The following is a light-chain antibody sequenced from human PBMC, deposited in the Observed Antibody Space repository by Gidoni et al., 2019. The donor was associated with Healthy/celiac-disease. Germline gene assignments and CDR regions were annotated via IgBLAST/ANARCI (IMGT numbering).Light chain of an antibody. Sequence: QSVLTQPPSESGTPGQRVTISCSGSSPNLGSNTVNWYQQLPGTAPKLLIYSNNKRPSGVPDRFAGSKSGTSASLAISGLQSEDEADYYCAAWDDSLNGYWVFGGGTKLTVL. V-gene: IGLV1-44*01. J-gene: IGLJ3*02. CDR2: SNN. CDR1: SPNLGSNT. CDR3: AAWDDSLNGYWV.